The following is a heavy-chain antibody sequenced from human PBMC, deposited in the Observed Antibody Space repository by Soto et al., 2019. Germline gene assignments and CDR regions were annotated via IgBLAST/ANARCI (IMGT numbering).Heavy chain of an antibody. J-gene: IGHJ4*02. D-gene: IGHD3-22*01. CDR2: ISAYNGNT. V-gene: IGHV1-18*01. CDR3: ARDRSDYYYDSSGYYYFDY. CDR1: GYTFTSYG. Sequence: ASVKVSCKASGYTFTSYGISWVRQAPGQGLEWMGWISAYNGNTNYAQKLQGRVTMTTDTSTSTAYMELRSLRSDDTAVYYCARDRSDYYYDSSGYYYFDYWGQGXLVTVYS.